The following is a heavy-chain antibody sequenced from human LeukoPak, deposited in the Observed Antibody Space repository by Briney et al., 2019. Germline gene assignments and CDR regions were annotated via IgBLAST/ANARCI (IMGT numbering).Heavy chain of an antibody. Sequence: GGSLRLSCAASGFTFSSYSMNWVRQAPGKGLEWISYISNSNTIYYADSVKGRFTISRDNAKNSLYLQMNSLRAEDTAMYYCARGGHYWGQGTLVTVSS. CDR3: ARGGHY. J-gene: IGHJ4*02. CDR2: ISNSNTI. V-gene: IGHV3-48*01. D-gene: IGHD3-10*01. CDR1: GFTFSSYS.